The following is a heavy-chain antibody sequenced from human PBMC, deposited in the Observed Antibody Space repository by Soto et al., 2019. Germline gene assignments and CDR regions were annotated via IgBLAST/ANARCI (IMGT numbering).Heavy chain of an antibody. CDR2: ISYDGSNK. D-gene: IGHD6-19*01. CDR1: GFTFSSYG. CDR3: AKDWALYSSGWYLDY. V-gene: IGHV3-30*18. J-gene: IGHJ4*02. Sequence: QVQLVESGGGVVQPGRSLRLSCAASGFTFSSYGMHWVRQAPGKGLEWVAVISYDGSNKYYADSVKGRFTISRDNSKNTLYLQMNSLRAEDTAVYYCAKDWALYSSGWYLDYWGQGPLVTVSS.